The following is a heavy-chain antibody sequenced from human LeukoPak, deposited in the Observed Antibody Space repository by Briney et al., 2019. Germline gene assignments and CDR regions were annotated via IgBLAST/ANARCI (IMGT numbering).Heavy chain of an antibody. V-gene: IGHV1-18*01. Sequence: ASVKVSCKASGYTFTSYGISWVRQAPGQGLEGMGWISAHNGNTNYAQKPQGRVTMTTDTSTRTAYVELRSLRSDDTAVYYCARDLGIAVAGSSGYWGQGTLVTVSS. CDR3: ARDLGIAVAGSSGY. CDR2: ISAHNGNT. D-gene: IGHD6-19*01. J-gene: IGHJ4*02. CDR1: GYTFTSYG.